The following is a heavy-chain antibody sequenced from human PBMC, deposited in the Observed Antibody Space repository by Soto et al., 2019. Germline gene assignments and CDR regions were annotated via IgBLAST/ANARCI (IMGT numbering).Heavy chain of an antibody. J-gene: IGHJ6*02. Sequence: LSLTCTVSGGSISSYYWSWIRQPPGKGLEWIGYIYYSGSTNYNPSLKSRVTISVDTSKNQFSLKLSSVTAADTAVYYCARAALARTYYYDSSGYWYYYGMDVWGQGTTVTVSS. V-gene: IGHV4-59*01. CDR2: IYYSGST. CDR3: ARAALARTYYYDSSGYWYYYGMDV. D-gene: IGHD3-22*01. CDR1: GGSISSYY.